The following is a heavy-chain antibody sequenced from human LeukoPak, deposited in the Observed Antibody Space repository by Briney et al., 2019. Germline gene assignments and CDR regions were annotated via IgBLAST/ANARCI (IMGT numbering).Heavy chain of an antibody. CDR1: GGSITSSNW. V-gene: IGHV4-4*02. Sequence: PSETLSLTCAVSGGSITSSNWWSWVRQPPGKGLEWIGEIYHSGSTNYNPSLKSRVTISVDKSKNQFSLKLSSVTAADTAVYYCARGRYCSGGSCSIKWFDPWGQGTLVTVSS. CDR2: IYHSGST. D-gene: IGHD2-15*01. J-gene: IGHJ5*02. CDR3: ARGRYCSGGSCSIKWFDP.